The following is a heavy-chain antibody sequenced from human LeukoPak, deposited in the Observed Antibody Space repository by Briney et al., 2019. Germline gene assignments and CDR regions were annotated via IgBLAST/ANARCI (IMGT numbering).Heavy chain of an antibody. CDR3: ARDGAFRAKNL. CDR1: GFAFSTEW. V-gene: IGHV3-7*01. Sequence: GGSLRLFCAASGFAFSTEWMSWVRQAPGKGLEWLANIKQDGSERYYVDSVKGRFTISRDNAKNSLYLQMNSLRVEDTAVYYCARDGAFRAKNLWGQGTLVTVSS. J-gene: IGHJ4*02. D-gene: IGHD3-16*01. CDR2: IKQDGSER.